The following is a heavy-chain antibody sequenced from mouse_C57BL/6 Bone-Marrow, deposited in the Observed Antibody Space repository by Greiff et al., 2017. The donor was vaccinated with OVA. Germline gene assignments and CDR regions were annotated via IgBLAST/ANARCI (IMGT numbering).Heavy chain of an antibody. CDR2: SRNKANDYTT. V-gene: IGHV7-1*01. CDR3: ARDAANTTVVVPFDY. Sequence: DVKLVESGGGLVQSGRSLRLSCATSGFTFSDFYMEWVRQAPGKGLEWIAASRNKANDYTTEYSASVKGRFIVSRDTSQSILYLQMNALRAEDTAIYYCARDAANTTVVVPFDYWGQGTTLTVSS. D-gene: IGHD1-1*01. J-gene: IGHJ2*01. CDR1: GFTFSDFY.